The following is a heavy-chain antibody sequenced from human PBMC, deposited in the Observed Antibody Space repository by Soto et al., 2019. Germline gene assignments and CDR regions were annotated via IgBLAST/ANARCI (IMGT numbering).Heavy chain of an antibody. Sequence: SETLSLTCTVSGGSISSGGYYWSWIRQHPGKSLEWIGYIYYSGSTYYNPSLKSRVTISVDTSKNQFSLKLSSVTAADTAVYYCAREPEYCSGGSCRAENWFDPWGQGTLVTVSS. J-gene: IGHJ5*02. V-gene: IGHV4-31*03. CDR2: IYYSGST. CDR1: GGSISSGGYY. D-gene: IGHD2-15*01. CDR3: AREPEYCSGGSCRAENWFDP.